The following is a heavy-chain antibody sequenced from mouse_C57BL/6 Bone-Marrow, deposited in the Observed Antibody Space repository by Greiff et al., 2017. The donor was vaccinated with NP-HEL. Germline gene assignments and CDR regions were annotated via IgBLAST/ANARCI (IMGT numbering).Heavy chain of an antibody. CDR1: GYTFTDYY. Sequence: VQLQQSGPELVKPGASVKISCKASGYTFTDYYINWVKQRPGQGLEWIGWIFPGSGSTYYNEKFKGKATLTVDKSSSTAYMLLSSLTSEDSAVYFCARTGLLRFPHWYFDVWGTGTTVTVSS. CDR3: ARTGLLRFPHWYFDV. CDR2: IFPGSGST. V-gene: IGHV1-75*01. D-gene: IGHD1-1*01. J-gene: IGHJ1*03.